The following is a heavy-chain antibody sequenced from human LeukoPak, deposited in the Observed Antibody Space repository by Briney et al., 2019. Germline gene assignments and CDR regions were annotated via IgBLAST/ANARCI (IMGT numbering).Heavy chain of an antibody. CDR3: ARVRREVATIKDQFYFDY. CDR2: IYYSGST. Sequence: SSETLSLTCTVSGGSISSSSYYWGWIRQPPGKGLEWIGSIYYSGSTYYNPSLKSRVTISVDTSKNQFSLKLSSVTAADTAVYYCARVRREVATIKDQFYFDYWGQGTLVTVSS. J-gene: IGHJ4*02. CDR1: GGSISSSSYY. V-gene: IGHV4-39*07. D-gene: IGHD5-12*01.